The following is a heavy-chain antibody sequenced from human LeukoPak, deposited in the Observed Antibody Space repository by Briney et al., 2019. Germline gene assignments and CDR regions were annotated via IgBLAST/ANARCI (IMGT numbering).Heavy chain of an antibody. D-gene: IGHD1-26*01. CDR1: GGSFSGYY. CDR2: INHSGST. CDR3: ARDLSRELPSSYYYMDV. V-gene: IGHV4-34*01. J-gene: IGHJ6*03. Sequence: PSETLSLTCAVYGGSFSGYYWSWIRQPPGKGLEWIGEINHSGSTNYNPSLKSRVTISVDTSKNQFSLKLSSVTAADTAVYYCARDLSRELPSSYYYMDVWGKGTTVTVSS.